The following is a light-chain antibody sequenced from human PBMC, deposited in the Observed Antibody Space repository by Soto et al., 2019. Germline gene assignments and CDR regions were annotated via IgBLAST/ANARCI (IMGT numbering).Light chain of an antibody. CDR3: QSYDSSLSAL. Sequence: QPVLTQPPSVSGAPGQRVTIPSPGASSKIGAGYDVHWYQQLPETPPNFLIYGTSNRPSGVPDRFSGSKSGTSASLAITGLQAEDEAAYYCQSYDSSLSALFGGGTELTV. V-gene: IGLV1-40*01. CDR1: SSKIGAGYD. CDR2: GTS. J-gene: IGLJ3*02.